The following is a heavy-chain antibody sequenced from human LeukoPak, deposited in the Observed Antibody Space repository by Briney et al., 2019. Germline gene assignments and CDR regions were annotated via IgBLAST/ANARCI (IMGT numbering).Heavy chain of an antibody. J-gene: IGHJ4*02. CDR3: ARGRRMARYCSGRSCYFHY. CDR1: GFTFSSYC. CDR2: IKQDGREK. V-gene: IGHV3-7*03. Sequence: GGSLRLSCAASGFTFSSYCMSWVRQAPGKGLEWVANIKQDGREKSYVDSVNRRFTIPRDNAKNSLYLQMNSLTDEDTAVYYCARGRRMARYCSGRSCYFHYWGQGTLVTVSS. D-gene: IGHD2-15*01.